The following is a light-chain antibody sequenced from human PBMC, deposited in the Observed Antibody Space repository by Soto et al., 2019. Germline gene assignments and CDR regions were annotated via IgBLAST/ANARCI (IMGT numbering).Light chain of an antibody. V-gene: IGLV1-40*01. Sequence: QSVLTQPPSVSGAPGQRVTISCTGSSSNIGAGYDVHWYQQLPGTAPKLLIYVNSNRPSGVPDRFSGSKSGTSASLAITGLQAEDEADYYCQSSDSSLSGSYVFGTGTKVTVL. CDR2: VNS. CDR3: QSSDSSLSGSYV. CDR1: SSNIGAGYD. J-gene: IGLJ1*01.